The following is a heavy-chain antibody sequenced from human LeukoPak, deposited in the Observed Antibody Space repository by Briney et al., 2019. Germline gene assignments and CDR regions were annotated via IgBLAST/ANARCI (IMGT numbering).Heavy chain of an antibody. Sequence: GALRLSCAASGFTFSSYSMNWVRQAPGKGLEWVSSISSIGSYIYYADSVKGRFTISRDNAKNSLYLQMNSLRAEDTAVYYCARDYGKSGRIDSSFGYWGQGSLVTVSS. V-gene: IGHV3-21*01. CDR2: ISSIGSYI. J-gene: IGHJ4*02. CDR1: GFTFSSYS. D-gene: IGHD6-13*01. CDR3: ARDYGKSGRIDSSFGY.